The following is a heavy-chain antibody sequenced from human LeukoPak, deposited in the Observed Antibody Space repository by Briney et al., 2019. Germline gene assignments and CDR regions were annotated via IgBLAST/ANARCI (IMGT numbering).Heavy chain of an antibody. CDR3: TRDRLPDIVVVPAATVEYFQH. D-gene: IGHD2-2*01. V-gene: IGHV3-21*03. J-gene: IGHJ1*01. CDR1: GFTFSSYS. CDR2: ISSSSSYI. Sequence: GGSLRLSCAASGFTFSSYSMNWVRQAPGKGLEWVSSISSSSSYIYYADSVKGRFTISRDNAKNSLYLQMNSLKTEDTAVYYCTRDRLPDIVVVPAATVEYFQHWGQGTLVTVSS.